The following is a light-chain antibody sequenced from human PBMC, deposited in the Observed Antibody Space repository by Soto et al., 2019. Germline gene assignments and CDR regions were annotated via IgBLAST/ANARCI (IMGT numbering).Light chain of an antibody. CDR3: QQYNKWPPYT. V-gene: IGKV3-11*01. CDR1: QSVGSY. J-gene: IGKJ2*01. Sequence: DIVLTQSPATLSLSPGERATLSCRASQSVGSYLAWFQHKPGQAPRLLIYGASNRATDIPGRFSGRGSGTDFTLTISSLESGDSAVYYCQQYNKWPPYTFGQGTKLEIK. CDR2: GAS.